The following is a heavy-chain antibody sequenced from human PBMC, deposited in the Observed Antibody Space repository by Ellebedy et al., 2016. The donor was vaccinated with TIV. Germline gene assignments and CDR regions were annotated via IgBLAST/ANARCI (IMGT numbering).Heavy chain of an antibody. Sequence: SETLSLTCTVSGGSISSYYWSRIRQPPGKGLEWIGYIYYSGSTNYNPSLKRRVTISVDTSKNQFSLKLSSVTAADTAVYYCARGGYYDILTGYWGFDYWGQGTLVTVSS. D-gene: IGHD3-9*01. CDR3: ARGGYYDILTGYWGFDY. V-gene: IGHV4-59*01. CDR1: GGSISSYY. CDR2: IYYSGST. J-gene: IGHJ4*02.